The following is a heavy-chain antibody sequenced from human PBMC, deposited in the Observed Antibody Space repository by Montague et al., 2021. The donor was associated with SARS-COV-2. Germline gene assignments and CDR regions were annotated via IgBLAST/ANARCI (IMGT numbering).Heavy chain of an antibody. CDR3: ARISYGSGMGFDY. D-gene: IGHD3-10*01. CDR1: GFTVSRNY. J-gene: IGHJ4*02. V-gene: IGHV3-53*05. CDR2: IYSGGST. Sequence: SLRLSCAASGFTVSRNYMNWVRQAPGKGLEWVSVIYSGGSTYYADSVKGRFTISKDTSKNQVVLTMTNMDPVDTATYYCARISYGSGMGFDYWAREPWSPSPQ.